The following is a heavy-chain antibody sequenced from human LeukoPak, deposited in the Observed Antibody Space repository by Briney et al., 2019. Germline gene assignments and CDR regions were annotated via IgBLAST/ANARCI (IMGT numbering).Heavy chain of an antibody. CDR2: INAGNGNT. CDR1: GYTFTSYA. J-gene: IGHJ4*02. V-gene: IGHV1-3*01. Sequence: ASVKVSCKASGYTFTSYAMHWVRQAPGQRLEWMGWINAGNGNTKYSQKFQGRVTITRDTSASTAYMELSSLRSEDTAVYYCASSVDTAMVQVPPEYYFDYWGQGTLVTVSS. D-gene: IGHD5-18*01. CDR3: ASSVDTAMVQVPPEYYFDY.